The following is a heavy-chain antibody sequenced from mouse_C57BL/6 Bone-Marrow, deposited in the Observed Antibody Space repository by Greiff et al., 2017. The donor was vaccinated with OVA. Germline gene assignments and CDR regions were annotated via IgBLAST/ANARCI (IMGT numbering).Heavy chain of an antibody. Sequence: DVQLQESGPGMVKPSQSLSLTCTVTGYSITSGYDWHWIRHFPGNKLEWMGYISYSGSTNYNPSLQSRISITHDTSKNHFFLKLNSVTTEDTATYYCARIRGYGSSYGWYFDVWGTGTTVTVSS. J-gene: IGHJ1*03. CDR3: ARIRGYGSSYGWYFDV. CDR2: ISYSGST. CDR1: GYSITSGYD. V-gene: IGHV3-1*01. D-gene: IGHD1-1*01.